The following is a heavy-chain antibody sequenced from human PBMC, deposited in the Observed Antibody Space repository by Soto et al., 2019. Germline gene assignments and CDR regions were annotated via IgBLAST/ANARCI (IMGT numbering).Heavy chain of an antibody. Sequence: QVQLVQSGAEVKKPGASVKVSCKASGYTFTSYGISWVRQAPGQGLEWMGWISAYNGNTNYAQKLQGRVTMTTDTSTSTAYMELRSLRSDDTAVYYCARDSGEGGYCISPSCRSYYYYYGMDVWGQGTPVTVSS. J-gene: IGHJ6*02. CDR2: ISAYNGNT. V-gene: IGHV1-18*01. CDR1: GYTFTSYG. CDR3: ARDSGEGGYCISPSCRSYYYYYGMDV. D-gene: IGHD2-2*01.